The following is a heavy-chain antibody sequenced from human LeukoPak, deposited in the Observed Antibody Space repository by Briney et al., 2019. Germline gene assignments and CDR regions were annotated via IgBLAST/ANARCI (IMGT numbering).Heavy chain of an antibody. V-gene: IGHV3-74*01. Sequence: GGSLRLSCGASGFTFSRTWMHWVRQAPGKGLVWVSHINSDGSTTNYADSVKGRFTISRDNAKNTLYLQMNSLRAEDTAVYYCVREQTSVTTFGMDVWGKGTTVTVSS. D-gene: IGHD4-17*01. CDR3: VREQTSVTTFGMDV. J-gene: IGHJ6*04. CDR2: INSDGSTT. CDR1: GFTFSRTW.